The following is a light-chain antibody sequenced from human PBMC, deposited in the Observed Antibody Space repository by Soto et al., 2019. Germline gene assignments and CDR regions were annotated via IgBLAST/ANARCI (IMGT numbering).Light chain of an antibody. CDR1: SSDVGGYNY. CDR3: SSYVGSSNV. Sequence: QSALTQPPSASGSPGQSVAISCTGTSSDVGGYNYVSWYQQHPGKAPKLMIYGVNKRPSGVPDRFSGSKSGNTAPLTVSGLQAEDEADYYCSSYVGSSNVFGTGTKLTVL. CDR2: GVN. V-gene: IGLV2-8*01. J-gene: IGLJ1*01.